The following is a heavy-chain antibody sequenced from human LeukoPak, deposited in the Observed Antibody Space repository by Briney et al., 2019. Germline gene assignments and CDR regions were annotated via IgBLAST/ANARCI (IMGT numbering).Heavy chain of an antibody. CDR1: GGSISSGDYY. D-gene: IGHD2-2*01. Sequence: PSQTLSLTCTVSGGSISSGDYYWSWIRQPPGKGLEWIGYIYYSGSTYYNPSLKSRVTISVDTSKNQFSLKLSSVTAADTAVYYCAREGGYQLLFESNWFDPWGQGTLVTVSS. V-gene: IGHV4-30-4*08. CDR3: AREGGYQLLFESNWFDP. J-gene: IGHJ5*02. CDR2: IYYSGST.